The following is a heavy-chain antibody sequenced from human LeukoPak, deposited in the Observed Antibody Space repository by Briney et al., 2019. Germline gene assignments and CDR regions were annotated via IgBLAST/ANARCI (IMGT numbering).Heavy chain of an antibody. CDR3: TRDHITSWQIDF. J-gene: IGHJ4*02. CDR1: GFTFSSYS. Sequence: GGSLRLSCAASGFTFSSYSLNWVRQAPGKGLEWVSSISGSSSYIFYANSVKGRFTISRDNAKNSLYLQMNSLRVEDTAVYYCTRDHITSWQIDFWGQGTMVTVSS. D-gene: IGHD2-2*01. V-gene: IGHV3-21*04. CDR2: ISGSSSYI.